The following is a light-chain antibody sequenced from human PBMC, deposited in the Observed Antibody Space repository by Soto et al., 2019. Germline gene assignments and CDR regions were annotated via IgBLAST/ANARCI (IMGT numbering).Light chain of an antibody. V-gene: IGKV3-20*01. Sequence: DIVLTQSPGTLSLSPGERATLSCRSSQSVSSNYLAWYQQKPDQAPRLVIYDVSGRATGIPDRFSGSGSGPAFTLTISRLEPEDSAVYYCQQYGSSPTFGQGTKVEI. J-gene: IGKJ1*01. CDR2: DVS. CDR3: QQYGSSPT. CDR1: QSVSSNY.